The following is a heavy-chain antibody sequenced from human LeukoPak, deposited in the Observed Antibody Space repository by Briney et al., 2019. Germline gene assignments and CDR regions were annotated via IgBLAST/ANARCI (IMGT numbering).Heavy chain of an antibody. Sequence: PGGSLRLSCAASGFTFSTYWMHWVRQAPGKGLVWVSRINSDGRSTKYADSVKGRFTISRDNAKNTLYLQMNSLSAEDTAVYYCVRDRAVSPFPPDAFDMWGQGTMVTVAS. CDR1: GFTFSTYW. D-gene: IGHD4-17*01. CDR3: VRDRAVSPFPPDAFDM. V-gene: IGHV3-74*01. CDR2: INSDGRST. J-gene: IGHJ3*02.